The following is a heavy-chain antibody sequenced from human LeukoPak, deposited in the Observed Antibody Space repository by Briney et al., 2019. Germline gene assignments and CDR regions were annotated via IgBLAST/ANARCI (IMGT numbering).Heavy chain of an antibody. J-gene: IGHJ3*02. CDR1: GGSISSGDYS. CDR3: ARGLDTNDWSDAFDI. V-gene: IGHV4-30-4*07. Sequence: PSETLSLTCAASGGSISSGDYSWSWIRQPPGKGLEWIGYMYYSGSTYSNLSLKSRVTISVDTSKNQFSLKLSSVTAADTAVYYCARGLDTNDWSDAFDIWGQGTMVTVSS. D-gene: IGHD2-21*01. CDR2: MYYSGST.